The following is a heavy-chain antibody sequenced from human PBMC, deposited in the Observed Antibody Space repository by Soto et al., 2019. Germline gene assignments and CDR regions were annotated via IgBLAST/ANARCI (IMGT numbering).Heavy chain of an antibody. Sequence: PGESLKISCKASGYSFTSYWIGWVRQMPGKGLELMGIMYPGDSDTRYSPSFRGQVTISADKSISTVYLQWSSLKASDTAIYYCARGNHPPTYYFEYWGQGTLVTVSS. CDR1: GYSFTSYW. J-gene: IGHJ4*02. V-gene: IGHV5-51*01. CDR3: ARGNHPPTYYFEY. CDR2: MYPGDSDT.